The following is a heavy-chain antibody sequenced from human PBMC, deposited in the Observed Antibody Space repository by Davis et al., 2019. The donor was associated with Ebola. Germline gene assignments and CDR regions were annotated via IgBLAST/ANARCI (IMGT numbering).Heavy chain of an antibody. V-gene: IGHV1-18*04. D-gene: IGHD4-23*01. CDR2: ISAYNGNT. J-gene: IGHJ4*02. CDR3: ARAHHYGGPAGWSVY. Sequence: ASVKVSCKASGYTLVSYYAHWVRQAPGQGLEWMGWISAYNGNTNYAQKLQGRVTMTTDTSTSTAYMELRSLRSDDTAVYYCARAHHYGGPAGWSVYWGQGTLVTVSS. CDR1: GYTLVSYY.